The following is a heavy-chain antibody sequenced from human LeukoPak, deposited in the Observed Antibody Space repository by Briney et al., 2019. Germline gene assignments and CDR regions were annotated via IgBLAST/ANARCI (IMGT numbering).Heavy chain of an antibody. CDR2: ITPSGGT. J-gene: IGHJ4*02. Sequence: ASVKDSCKASGYTFTSYAIHWVRQAPGQGLRWMGWITPSGGTNYPQKFQGRVAITWDMSITTAYMDLSRLTSDDTAVYYCARDRYGDGFAHLDYWGQGALVTVSS. D-gene: IGHD5-24*01. CDR3: ARDRYGDGFAHLDY. CDR1: GYTFTSYA. V-gene: IGHV1-2*02.